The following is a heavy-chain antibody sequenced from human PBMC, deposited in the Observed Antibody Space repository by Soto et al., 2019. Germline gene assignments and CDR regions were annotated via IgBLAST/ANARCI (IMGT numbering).Heavy chain of an antibody. D-gene: IGHD6-19*01. J-gene: IGHJ4*02. CDR3: AQGSGWYGGYYFDY. Sequence: GGSLRLSCAASGFTFSSYAMSWVRQAPGKGLEWVSAISGSGGSTYYADSVKGRFTISRDNSKNTLYLQMNSLRAEDTAVYYCAQGSGWYGGYYFDYWGQGTLVTVSS. CDR2: ISGSGGST. V-gene: IGHV3-23*01. CDR1: GFTFSSYA.